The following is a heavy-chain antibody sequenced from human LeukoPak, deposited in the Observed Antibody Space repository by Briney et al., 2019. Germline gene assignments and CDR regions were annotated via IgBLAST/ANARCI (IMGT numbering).Heavy chain of an antibody. V-gene: IGHV3-23*01. Sequence: GGSLRLSCAASGFTFSSYAMSWVRPPPGKGREWVSAISGSGGSTYYADSVKGRFTISRDNSKNTLYLQMNSLRAEDTAVYYCAKDMGATIRFDIWGQGTMVTVSS. CDR2: ISGSGGST. D-gene: IGHD1-26*01. J-gene: IGHJ3*02. CDR3: AKDMGATIRFDI. CDR1: GFTFSSYA.